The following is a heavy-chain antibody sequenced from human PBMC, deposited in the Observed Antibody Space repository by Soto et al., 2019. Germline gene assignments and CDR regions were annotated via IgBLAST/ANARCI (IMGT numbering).Heavy chain of an antibody. J-gene: IGHJ5*02. CDR3: AKDPTAPNYDFCSGHALNCFDP. Sequence: SETLSLTCTVSGGSISSYYWSWIRQPPGKGLEWIGYIYYSGSTNYNPSLKSRVTISVDTSKNQFSLKLSSVTAADTAVYYCAKDPTAPNYDFCSGHALNCFDPWGQGTLVTVSS. V-gene: IGHV4-59*01. CDR1: GGSISSYY. D-gene: IGHD3-3*01. CDR2: IYYSGST.